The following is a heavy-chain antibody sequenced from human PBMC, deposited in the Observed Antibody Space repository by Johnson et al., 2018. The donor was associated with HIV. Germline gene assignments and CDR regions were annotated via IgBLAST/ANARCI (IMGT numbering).Heavy chain of an antibody. J-gene: IGHJ3*02. D-gene: IGHD1-20*01. Sequence: VQLVESGGGLVQPGRSLRLSCAASGFTFDDYAMHWVWQAPGKGLEWVSGISWNSGSIGYADSVKGRFTISRDNSKNTLYLQMNSLRAEDTAVYYSAKGGYNWKFDGFDIWGQGTMVTVSS. CDR3: AKGGYNWKFDGFDI. V-gene: IGHV3-9*01. CDR2: ISWNSGSI. CDR1: GFTFDDYA.